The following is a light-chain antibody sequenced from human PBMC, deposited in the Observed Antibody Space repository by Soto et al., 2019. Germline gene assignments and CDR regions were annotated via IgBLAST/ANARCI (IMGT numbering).Light chain of an antibody. V-gene: IGKV3-20*01. CDR2: GAS. J-gene: IGKJ4*01. CDR3: QQYGSSPIT. Sequence: EIVLTQSPGTLSLSPGERATLSCRASQSVSSSYLAWYQQKPGQAPRLLIYGASSRATGIPDRFSGSGSGTDFTLTISRLEPADFAVYYCQQYGSSPITFGGGSQVEIK. CDR1: QSVSSSY.